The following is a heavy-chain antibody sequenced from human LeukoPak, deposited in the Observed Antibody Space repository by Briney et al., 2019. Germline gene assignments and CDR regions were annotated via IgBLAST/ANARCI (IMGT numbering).Heavy chain of an antibody. J-gene: IGHJ4*02. CDR3: ARDVQGDY. CDR1: GFTFSSYG. Sequence: GGSLRLSCAASGFTFSSYGMHWVRQAPGKGLEWVAVISYDGSNKYYADSVKGRFTISRDNSKNTLYLQMNSLRAEDTAVYYCARDVQGDYWGQGTLVTVSS. CDR2: ISYDGSNK. V-gene: IGHV3-30*03.